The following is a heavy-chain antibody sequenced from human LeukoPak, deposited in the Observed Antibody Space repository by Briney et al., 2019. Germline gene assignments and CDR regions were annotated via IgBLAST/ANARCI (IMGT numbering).Heavy chain of an antibody. D-gene: IGHD6-19*01. CDR2: ISGSGGST. J-gene: IGHJ3*02. CDR3: AKVSDSSGWSFDAFDI. V-gene: IGHV3-23*01. Sequence: PGGSLRLSCAASGFTFSSYAMSWVRQAPGKGLEWVSAISGSGGSTYYADSVKGRFTISRDNSKNTLYLQMNSLRAEDTAVYYCAKVSDSSGWSFDAFDIWGQGTMVTVSS. CDR1: GFTFSSYA.